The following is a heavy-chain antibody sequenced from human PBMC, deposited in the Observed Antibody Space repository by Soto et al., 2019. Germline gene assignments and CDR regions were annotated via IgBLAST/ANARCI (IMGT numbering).Heavy chain of an antibody. D-gene: IGHD2-15*01. CDR2: ISYDGNNK. CDR3: ARAGCDGGSCYTLVGLRYGMDV. V-gene: IGHV3-30-3*01. J-gene: IGHJ6*02. Sequence: QVQLVESGGGVVQPGRSLRLSCAASGFTFSSYAMYWVRQAPGKGLEWVAVISYDGNNKYYADSVKGRFTISRDNSKNTLYLQMNSLRAEDTAVYYYARAGCDGGSCYTLVGLRYGMDVWGQGTTVTVSS. CDR1: GFTFSSYA.